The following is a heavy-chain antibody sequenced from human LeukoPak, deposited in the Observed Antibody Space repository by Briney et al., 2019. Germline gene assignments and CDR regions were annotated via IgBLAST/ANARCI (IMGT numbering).Heavy chain of an antibody. V-gene: IGHV3-30-3*01. CDR2: IAYDGSNK. CDR3: ARVGGSGSYYVGFDY. CDR1: GFTFSPYA. D-gene: IGHD3-10*01. Sequence: GGSLRLSCAASGFTFSPYAMHWVRQAPGKGLEWVAVIAYDGSNKYYADSVRGRFTISRDNSKSALYLQMNSLRTEDTAVYYCARVGGSGSYYVGFDYWGQGTLVTVSS. J-gene: IGHJ4*02.